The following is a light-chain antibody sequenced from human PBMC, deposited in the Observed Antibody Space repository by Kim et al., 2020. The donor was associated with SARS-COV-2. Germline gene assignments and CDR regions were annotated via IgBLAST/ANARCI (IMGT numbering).Light chain of an antibody. CDR1: QSIVNW. CDR2: KAS. Sequence: SATVGERVNVTCRASQSIVNWLAWYQQKPGKAPKLLIYKASTLAIGVPSRFSGSGSGTEFTLTISSLQPDDFATYYCQQYNNRWTFGQGTKVDIK. J-gene: IGKJ1*01. V-gene: IGKV1-5*03. CDR3: QQYNNRWT.